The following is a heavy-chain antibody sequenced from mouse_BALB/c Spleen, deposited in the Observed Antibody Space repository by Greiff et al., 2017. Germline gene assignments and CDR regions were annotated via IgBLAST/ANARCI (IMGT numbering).Heavy chain of an antibody. J-gene: IGHJ2*01. V-gene: IGHV6-6*02. CDR3: TRGYGNY. D-gene: IGHD2-10*02. CDR1: GFTFSNYW. Sequence: EVKLMESGGGLVQPGGSMKLSCVASGFTFSNYWMNWVRQSPEKGLEWVAEIRLKSNNYATHYAESVKGRFTISRDDSKSSVYLQMNNLRAEDTGIYYCTRGYGNYWGQGTTLTVSS. CDR2: IRLKSNNYAT.